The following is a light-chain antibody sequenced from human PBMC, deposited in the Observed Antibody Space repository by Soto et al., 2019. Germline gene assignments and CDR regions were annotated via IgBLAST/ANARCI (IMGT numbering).Light chain of an antibody. J-gene: IGLJ1*01. CDR2: GVS. CDR3: YSTSSSSSTLYV. V-gene: IGLV2-14*03. Sequence: QSALTQPASVSGSPGQSITISCAGTSSDIGGSNYVSWYQQHPGKAPKLMIYGVSNRPSGVSNRFSGSKSGNTASLTISGLQAYDEDDYFPYSTSSSSSTLYVFGTAPQLTVL. CDR1: SSDIGGSNY.